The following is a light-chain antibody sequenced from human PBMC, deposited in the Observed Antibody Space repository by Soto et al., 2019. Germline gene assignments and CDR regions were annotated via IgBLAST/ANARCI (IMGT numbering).Light chain of an antibody. CDR2: AAS. Sequence: DIQMTQSQSSLSASVGARVTITCRASQSISSYLNWYQQKPGKAPKLLIYAASSLQSGVTSRVSGSGSGTDFTITISSLQPEDFSTYYCQQSYSTPYTFGQGIKLEIK. CDR3: QQSYSTPYT. CDR1: QSISSY. V-gene: IGKV1-39*01. J-gene: IGKJ2*01.